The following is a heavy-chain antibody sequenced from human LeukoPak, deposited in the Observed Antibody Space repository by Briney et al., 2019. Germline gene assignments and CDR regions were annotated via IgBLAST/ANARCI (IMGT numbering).Heavy chain of an antibody. V-gene: IGHV4-4*07. J-gene: IGHJ5*02. D-gene: IGHD6-13*01. Sequence: SETLSLTCTVSGGSISSYFWSWIRQPAGKGLEWIGRIYTSGSTNYNPSLKSRVTMSVDTSKNQFSLKLSSVTAADTAVYYCARDSSSWYPNWFDPWGQGTLVTVSS. CDR2: IYTSGST. CDR3: ARDSSSWYPNWFDP. CDR1: GGSISSYF.